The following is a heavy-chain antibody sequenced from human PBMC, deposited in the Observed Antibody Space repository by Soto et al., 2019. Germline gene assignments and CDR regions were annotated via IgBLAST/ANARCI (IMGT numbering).Heavy chain of an antibody. J-gene: IGHJ5*02. CDR2: ITSSSTII. V-gene: IGHV3-48*01. Sequence: GGSLRLSCTASGFTFSSYSMNWVRQAPGKGLEWVSYITSSSTIIYYADSVKGRFTISRDNAKNSLYLQMNSLRAEDTAVYYCARDSDHVNWFDLWGQGTLVPVSS. CDR3: ARDSDHVNWFDL. CDR1: GFTFSSYS.